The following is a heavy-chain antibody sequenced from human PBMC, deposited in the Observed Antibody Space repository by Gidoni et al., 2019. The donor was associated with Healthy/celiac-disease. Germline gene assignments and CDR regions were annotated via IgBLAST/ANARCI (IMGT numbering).Heavy chain of an antibody. CDR2: ISSSGSTI. CDR1: GFTFSDYE. V-gene: IGHV3-11*01. Sequence: QVQLVESGGGLVKPGGSLRRSSAAAGFTFSDYEMSWIRQAPGKGRAWVSSISSSGSTIYYADSVKGRFTISRDNAKNSLYLQMNSLRAEDTAVYYCARDGEQLVRGWFDPWGQGTLVTVSS. D-gene: IGHD6-6*01. J-gene: IGHJ5*02. CDR3: ARDGEQLVRGWFDP.